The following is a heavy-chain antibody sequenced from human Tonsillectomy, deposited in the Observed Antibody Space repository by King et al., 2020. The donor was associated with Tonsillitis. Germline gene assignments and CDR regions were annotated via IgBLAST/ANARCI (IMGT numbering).Heavy chain of an antibody. Sequence: VQLQESGPGLVKPSETLSLSCTVSGGSISSNYWNWIRQPPGKRLEWIGYIYYSGSTNYNPSLRSRVTMSVDTSKSQFSLKVTSVTAADTAVYFCASGXGYYDSSGFXPTGFFDYWGQGTLVTVSS. CDR3: ASGXGYYDSSGFXPTGFFDY. J-gene: IGHJ4*02. CDR2: IYYSGST. CDR1: GGSISSNY. D-gene: IGHD3-22*01. V-gene: IGHV4-59*01.